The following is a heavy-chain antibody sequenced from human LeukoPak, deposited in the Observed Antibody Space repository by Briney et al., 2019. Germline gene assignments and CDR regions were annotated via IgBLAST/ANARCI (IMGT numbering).Heavy chain of an antibody. Sequence: GGSLRLSCVASGFTFSSFDMHWVRQGTGKGLEWVSAINTAGDTYYPGSVKGRFIISRDSAKNSLYLQMNSLRAGDTAVYYCARARGSMYVWGQGTTVTVSS. D-gene: IGHD3-16*01. CDR3: ARARGSMYV. CDR1: GFTFSSFD. V-gene: IGHV3-13*01. J-gene: IGHJ6*02. CDR2: INTAGDT.